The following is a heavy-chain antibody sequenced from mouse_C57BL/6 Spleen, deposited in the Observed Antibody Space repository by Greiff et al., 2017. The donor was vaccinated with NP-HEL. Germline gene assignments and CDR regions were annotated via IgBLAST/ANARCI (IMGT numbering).Heavy chain of an antibody. Sequence: EVQLQQSGPELVKPGASVKISCKASGYTFTDYYMNWVKQSHGKSLEWIGDINPNNGGTSYNQKFKGKATLTVDKSSSTAYMELRSLTSEDSAVYYCARFTYGYDGVYAMDYWGQGTSVTVSS. D-gene: IGHD2-2*01. V-gene: IGHV1-26*01. CDR3: ARFTYGYDGVYAMDY. CDR1: GYTFTDYY. J-gene: IGHJ4*01. CDR2: INPNNGGT.